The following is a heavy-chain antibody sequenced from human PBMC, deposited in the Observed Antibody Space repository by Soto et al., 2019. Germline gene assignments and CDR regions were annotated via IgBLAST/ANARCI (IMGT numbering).Heavy chain of an antibody. J-gene: IGHJ4*02. D-gene: IGHD2-15*01. CDR1: GYTFTSYA. CDR3: ARDFSPYCSGGSCPFDY. Sequence: QVQLVQSGAEVKKPGASVKVSRKASGYTFTSYAMYWVRQAPGQRLEWMGWINAGNGNTKYSQKFQGRVTITRDTSASTAYMELSSLRSEDTAVYYCARDFSPYCSGGSCPFDYWGQGTLVTVSS. CDR2: INAGNGNT. V-gene: IGHV1-3*01.